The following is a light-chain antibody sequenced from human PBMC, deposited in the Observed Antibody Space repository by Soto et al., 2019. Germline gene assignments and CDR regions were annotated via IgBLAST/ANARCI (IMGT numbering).Light chain of an antibody. CDR3: QQYNSYPLT. Sequence: DIQMTQSPSTRSASVGDRVTITGRGSQSISSWLAWYQQKPGKAPNLLIYKASSLESGVPSRFSGSGSGTEFTLTISSLQPDDFATYYCQQYNSYPLTFGGGTKVEIK. CDR1: QSISSW. V-gene: IGKV1-5*03. CDR2: KAS. J-gene: IGKJ4*01.